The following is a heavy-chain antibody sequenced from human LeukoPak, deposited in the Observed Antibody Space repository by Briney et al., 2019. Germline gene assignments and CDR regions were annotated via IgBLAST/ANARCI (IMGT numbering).Heavy chain of an antibody. V-gene: IGHV3-73*01. D-gene: IGHD3-10*01. CDR1: GFTFSGSA. CDR3: TRLYYYGSGEVY. CDR2: IRDKANSYAT. Sequence: GGSLRLSCAASGFTFSGSAMHWVRQASGKGLEWVGRIRDKANSYATTYAASVKGRFTISRDDSKNTAYLQMNSLKTEDTAVYYCTRLYYYGSGEVYWGQGTLVTVSS. J-gene: IGHJ4*02.